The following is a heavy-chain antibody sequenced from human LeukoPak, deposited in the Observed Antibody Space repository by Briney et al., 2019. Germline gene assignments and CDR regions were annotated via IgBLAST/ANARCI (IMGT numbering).Heavy chain of an antibody. CDR1: GFTFSSYN. CDR3: ASSFGATRGY. Sequence: GGSLRLSCAASGFTFSSYNMYWVRQAPGQGLEWVSSITSTGGYIYYADSVKGRFTVSRDNAKNSLYLQMNSLRAEDTAVYYCASSFGATRGYWGQGTLVTVSS. V-gene: IGHV3-21*01. D-gene: IGHD3-10*01. J-gene: IGHJ4*02. CDR2: ITSTGGYI.